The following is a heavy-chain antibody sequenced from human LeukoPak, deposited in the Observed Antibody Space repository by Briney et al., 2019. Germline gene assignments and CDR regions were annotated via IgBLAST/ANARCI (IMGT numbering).Heavy chain of an antibody. CDR3: AKGTDYYGSGSYYYFDY. Sequence: GGSLRLSCAASGFTFSNYGMHWVRQAPGKGLEWVAFIRYDGSNKYYADFVKGRFTISRDNSKNTLYLQMNSLRVEDTAVYYCAKGTDYYGSGSYYYFDYWGQGTLVTVSS. D-gene: IGHD3-10*01. CDR2: IRYDGSNK. V-gene: IGHV3-30*02. J-gene: IGHJ4*02. CDR1: GFTFSNYG.